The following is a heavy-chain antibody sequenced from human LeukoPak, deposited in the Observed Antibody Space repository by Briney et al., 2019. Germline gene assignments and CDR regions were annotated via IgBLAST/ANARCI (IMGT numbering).Heavy chain of an antibody. D-gene: IGHD3-10*01. CDR2: ISGSGTST. J-gene: IGHJ5*01. Sequence: GGSLRLSCVGSGFTFSNYAISWVRQAPGKGLECVSAISGSGTSTYYADFVKGRFTISRDNSKSTVYLQMTSLRAEDTAIYYCAKEKSGYYGSGSYWFDSWGQGTLVTVSS. CDR1: GFTFSNYA. V-gene: IGHV3-23*01. CDR3: AKEKSGYYGSGSYWFDS.